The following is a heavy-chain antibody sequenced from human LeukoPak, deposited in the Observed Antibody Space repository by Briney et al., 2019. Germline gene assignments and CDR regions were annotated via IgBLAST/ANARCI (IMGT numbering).Heavy chain of an antibody. Sequence: GGSLRLSCAASGFTFSSYAMTWVRQAPGKGLEWVSAISGSGGSTYYADSVKGRFTISRDNSKNTLYLQMNSLRDEDTAVYYCASSGSYRFDYWGQGTLVTVSS. J-gene: IGHJ4*02. V-gene: IGHV3-23*01. CDR2: ISGSGGST. D-gene: IGHD1-26*01. CDR3: ASSGSYRFDY. CDR1: GFTFSSYA.